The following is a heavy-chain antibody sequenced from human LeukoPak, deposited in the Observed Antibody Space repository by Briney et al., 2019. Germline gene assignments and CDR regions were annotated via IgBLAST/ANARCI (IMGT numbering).Heavy chain of an antibody. CDR2: IYYSGST. CDR1: GGSISSSSYY. CDR3: ARVNQLLPNWFDP. D-gene: IGHD2-2*01. Sequence: PSETLSLTCTVSGGSISSSSYYWGWIRQPPGKGLEWIGSIYYSGSTYYNPSLKSRVTISVDTSKNQFSLKLSSVTAADTAVYYCARVNQLLPNWFDPWGQGTLVTVSS. J-gene: IGHJ5*02. V-gene: IGHV4-39*07.